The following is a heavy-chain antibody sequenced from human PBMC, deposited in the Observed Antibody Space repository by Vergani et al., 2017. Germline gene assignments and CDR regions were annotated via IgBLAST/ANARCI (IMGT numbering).Heavy chain of an antibody. J-gene: IGHJ6*02. Sequence: QVQLVQSGAEVKKPGSSVKVSCKASGATFRSNTISWVRQVPGQGLEWMGRIIPVLGKTKYAQDFQGRLTITADTSTSTAYMKLTSLRSQDAAVYYCARDPRGYGGDHEDYYYGMDVWGQGTTVTVSS. CDR3: ARDPRGYGGDHEDYYYGMDV. D-gene: IGHD2-21*02. CDR1: GATFRSNT. V-gene: IGHV1-69*08. CDR2: IIPVLGKT.